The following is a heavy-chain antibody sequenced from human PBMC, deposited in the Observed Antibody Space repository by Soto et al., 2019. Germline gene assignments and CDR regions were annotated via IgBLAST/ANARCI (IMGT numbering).Heavy chain of an antibody. CDR1: GGSFSGYY. CDR2: INHSGST. J-gene: IGHJ5*02. CDR3: ARGTPIIAVAGTGWFDP. Sequence: LSLTCAVYGGSFSGYYWSWIRQPPGKGLEWIGEINHSGSTNYNPSLKSRVTISVDTSKDQFSLKLSSVTAADTAVYYCARGTPIIAVAGTGWFDPWGQGTPVTVSS. D-gene: IGHD6-19*01. V-gene: IGHV4-34*01.